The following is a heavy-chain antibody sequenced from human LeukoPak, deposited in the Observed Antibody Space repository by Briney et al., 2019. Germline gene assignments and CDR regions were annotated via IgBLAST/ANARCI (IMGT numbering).Heavy chain of an antibody. Sequence: SETLSLTCAVYGGSFSGYYWSWIRQPPGKGLKWIGEINHSGSTNYNPSLKSRVTISVDTSKNQFSLKLSSVTAADTAVYYCARSSIYYDSSGYRIWGQGTLVTVSS. CDR2: INHSGST. V-gene: IGHV4-34*01. D-gene: IGHD3-22*01. J-gene: IGHJ4*02. CDR1: GGSFSGYY. CDR3: ARSSIYYDSSGYRI.